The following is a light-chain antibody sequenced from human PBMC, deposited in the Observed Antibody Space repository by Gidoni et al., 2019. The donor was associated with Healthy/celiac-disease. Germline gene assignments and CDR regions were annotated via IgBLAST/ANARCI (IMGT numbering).Light chain of an antibody. CDR3: QAWDSSGV. Sequence: HELTPPPSVSVSPGQTASITCAGDKLGDKYACWYQQKPGQSPGLVIYQDSKRPSGIPERFSGSNSGNTATLTISGTQAMDEADYYCQAWDSSGVFGGGTKLTVL. CDR1: KLGDKY. CDR2: QDS. J-gene: IGLJ2*01. V-gene: IGLV3-1*01.